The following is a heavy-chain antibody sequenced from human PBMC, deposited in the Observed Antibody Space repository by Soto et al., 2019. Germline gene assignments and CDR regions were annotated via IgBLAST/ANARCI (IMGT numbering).Heavy chain of an antibody. CDR2: ISSDGNDK. CDR3: AKEGVADKYYYYGMDV. CDR1: GFTFSSYP. V-gene: IGHV3-30*04. J-gene: IGHJ6*02. D-gene: IGHD3-3*01. Sequence: QVQLVESGGGVVQPGRSLRLSCVASGFTFSSYPIHWVRQAPGKGLEWVTTISSDGNDKYSSDSVNGRFTTSRDNSKNRVYLQMNNLRVEETAVYYCAKEGVADKYYYYGMDVWGQGTTVNVSS.